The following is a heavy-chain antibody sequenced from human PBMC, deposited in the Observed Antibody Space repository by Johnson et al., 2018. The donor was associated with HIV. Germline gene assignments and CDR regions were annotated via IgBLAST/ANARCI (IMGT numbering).Heavy chain of an antibody. Sequence: VQLVESGGGLIQPGGSLRLSCAASGFTVSTNYMSWVRQAPGKGLEWVSVIYSGGSTYYADSVKGRFTISRENSKNTLYLQMNILRAEDTAVYYCARFRSSNWFDAFDIWGQGTMVTVSS. CDR1: GFTVSTNY. CDR2: IYSGGST. CDR3: ARFRSSNWFDAFDI. D-gene: IGHD6-13*01. J-gene: IGHJ3*02. V-gene: IGHV3-53*01.